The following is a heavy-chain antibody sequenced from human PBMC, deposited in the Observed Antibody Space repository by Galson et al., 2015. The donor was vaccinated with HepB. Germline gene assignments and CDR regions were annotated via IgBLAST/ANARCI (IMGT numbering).Heavy chain of an antibody. Sequence: SLRLSCATSGYTFGDYGMSWVRQAPGKGLEWVGFIRSKAYGGTTEYAASVKGRFTISREDSKSIAYLQMNSLKTEDTAVYYCRSCSGGSCYTTLFDYWGQVAQVTVSS. CDR2: IRSKAYGGTT. CDR3: RSCSGGSCYTTLFDY. D-gene: IGHD2-15*01. V-gene: IGHV3-49*04. J-gene: IGHJ4*02. CDR1: GYTFGDYG.